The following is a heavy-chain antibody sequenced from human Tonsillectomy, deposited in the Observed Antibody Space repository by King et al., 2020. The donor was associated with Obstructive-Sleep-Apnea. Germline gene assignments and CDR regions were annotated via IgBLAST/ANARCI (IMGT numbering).Heavy chain of an antibody. CDR1: GYTFTGYY. J-gene: IGHJ6*02. CDR3: ASDVTTRGDDMDV. Sequence: QLVQSGAEVKKPGASVKVSCKASGYTFTGYYIHWVRQAPGQGLEWMGRINPYSGGTNYAQKFQDRVTMTRDTSISTAYMDLSRLRSDDTAVYYCASDVTTRGDDMDVWGQGTTVTVSS. V-gene: IGHV1-2*06. D-gene: IGHD1-14*01. CDR2: INPYSGGT.